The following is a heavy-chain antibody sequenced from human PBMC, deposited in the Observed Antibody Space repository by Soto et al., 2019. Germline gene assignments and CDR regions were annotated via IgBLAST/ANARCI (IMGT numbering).Heavy chain of an antibody. CDR3: ARVIYGDYHYFDY. V-gene: IGHV1-69*13. D-gene: IGHD4-17*01. Sequence: ASVKVSCKASGGTFSSDAISWVRQAPGQGLEWMGGIIPIFGTANYAQKFQGRVTITADESTSTAYMELSSLRSEDTAVYYCARVIYGDYHYFDYWGQGTLVTVSS. CDR1: GGTFSSDA. CDR2: IIPIFGTA. J-gene: IGHJ4*02.